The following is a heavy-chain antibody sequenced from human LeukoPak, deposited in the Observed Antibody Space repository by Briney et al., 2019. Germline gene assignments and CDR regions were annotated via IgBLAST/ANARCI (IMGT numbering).Heavy chain of an antibody. V-gene: IGHV4-59*12. CDR1: GGSISSYY. CDR2: IYYSGST. Sequence: SETLSLTCTVSGGSISSYYWSWIRQPPGKGLEWIGYIYYSGSTNYNPSLKSRVTISVDTSKNQFSLKLSSVTAADTAVYYCARNGGFEQQLDYWGQGTLVTVSS. J-gene: IGHJ4*02. CDR3: ARNGGFEQQLDY. D-gene: IGHD6-13*01.